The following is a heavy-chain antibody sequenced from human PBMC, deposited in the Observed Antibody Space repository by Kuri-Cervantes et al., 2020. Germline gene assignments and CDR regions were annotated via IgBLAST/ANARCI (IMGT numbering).Heavy chain of an antibody. V-gene: IGHV4-34*01. CDR1: GGSFSGYY. CDR3: ARGRLQTPFNWYFDL. J-gene: IGHJ2*01. CDR2: INHSGST. D-gene: IGHD3-3*02. Sequence: ESLKISCAVYGGSFSGYYWSWIRQPPGKGLEWIGEINHSGSTNYNPSLKSRVTISVDTSKNQFSLKLSSVTAADTAVYYCARGRLQTPFNWYFDLWGRGTLVTVSS.